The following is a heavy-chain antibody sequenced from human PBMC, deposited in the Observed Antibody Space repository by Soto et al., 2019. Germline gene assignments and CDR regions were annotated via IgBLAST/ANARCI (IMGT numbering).Heavy chain of an antibody. Sequence: GGSLRLSCAASGFTFSSYAMHWVRQAPGKGLEWVAVISYDGSNKYYADSVKGRFTISRDNSKNTLYLQMNSLRAEDTAVYYCATPPGTVTTYRGGNWFDPWGQGTLVTVSS. CDR1: GFTFSSYA. D-gene: IGHD4-17*01. V-gene: IGHV3-30-3*01. CDR3: ATPPGTVTTYRGGNWFDP. J-gene: IGHJ5*02. CDR2: ISYDGSNK.